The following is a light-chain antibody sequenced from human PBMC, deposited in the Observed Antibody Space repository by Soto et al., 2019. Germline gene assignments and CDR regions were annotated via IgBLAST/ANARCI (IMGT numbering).Light chain of an antibody. Sequence: EIVLTQSPASLSLSPGERATVSSRASQSVSSYLAWYQQKPGQAPRLLIYDASNRATGIPARFSGSGSGTDFTITISSLEPEDFAVYYCQQRSNWPPSLTFGGGTKVEIK. J-gene: IGKJ4*01. V-gene: IGKV3-11*01. CDR3: QQRSNWPPSLT. CDR1: QSVSSY. CDR2: DAS.